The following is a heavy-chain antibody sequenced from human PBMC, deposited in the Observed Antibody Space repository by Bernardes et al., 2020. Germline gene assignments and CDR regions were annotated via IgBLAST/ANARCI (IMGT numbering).Heavy chain of an antibody. J-gene: IGHJ4*02. CDR2: ISGSGGST. CDR3: AKDPQEWFHFDY. V-gene: IGHV3-23*01. CDR1: GFTFSSYE. Sequence: GGSLRLSCAASGFTFSSYEMNWVRQAPGKGLEWVSAISGSGGSTYYADSVKGRFTISRDNSKNTLYLQMNSLRAEDTAVYYCAKDPQEWFHFDYWGQGTLVTVSS. D-gene: IGHD3-3*01.